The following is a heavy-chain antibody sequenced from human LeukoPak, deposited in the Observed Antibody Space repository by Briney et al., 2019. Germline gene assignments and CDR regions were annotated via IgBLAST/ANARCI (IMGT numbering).Heavy chain of an antibody. V-gene: IGHV3-23*01. Sequence: PGGSLRLSCAASGFTFSSYAMSWVRQAPGKWLEWVSAISGSGGSTYYADSVKGRFTISRDNSKNTLYLQMNSLRAEDTAVYYCAKARRYCSGGSCYVCDYWGQGTLVTVSS. J-gene: IGHJ4*02. CDR3: AKARRYCSGGSCYVCDY. CDR1: GFTFSSYA. CDR2: ISGSGGST. D-gene: IGHD2-15*01.